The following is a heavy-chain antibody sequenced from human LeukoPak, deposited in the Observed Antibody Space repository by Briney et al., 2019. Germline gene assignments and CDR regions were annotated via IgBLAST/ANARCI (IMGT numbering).Heavy chain of an antibody. D-gene: IGHD4-23*01. CDR3: ARDSFPNNWAVTPIDY. CDR1: GFTFSSYS. J-gene: IGHJ4*02. Sequence: PGGSLRLSCAASGFTFSSYSMNWVRQAPGKGLEWVSSISSSSSYIYYADSVKGRFTISRDNAKNSLYLQMNSLRAEDTAVYYCARDSFPNNWAVTPIDYWGQGTLVTVSS. CDR2: ISSSSSYI. V-gene: IGHV3-21*01.